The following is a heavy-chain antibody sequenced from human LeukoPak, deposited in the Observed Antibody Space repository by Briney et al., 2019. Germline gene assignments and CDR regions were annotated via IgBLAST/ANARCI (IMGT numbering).Heavy chain of an antibody. CDR3: ARDYIMFDYYYMDV. Sequence: SETLSLTCTVSGYSISSGYYWGWIRQPPGKGLEWIATIYHSGSTYYNPSLQSRVAISVDTSKNQFSLRLRFVTAADTAVYYCARDYIMFDYYYMDVWGRGTTVTVSS. D-gene: IGHD2-8*01. V-gene: IGHV4-38-2*02. CDR1: GYSISSGYY. CDR2: IYHSGST. J-gene: IGHJ6*03.